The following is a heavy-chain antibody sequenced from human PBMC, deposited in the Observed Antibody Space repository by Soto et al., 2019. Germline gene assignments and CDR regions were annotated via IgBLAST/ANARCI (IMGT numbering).Heavy chain of an antibody. CDR3: ASGASRWYPYFFDS. CDR1: EGTFNSYA. J-gene: IGHJ4*02. CDR2: IIPYYNTL. D-gene: IGHD6-13*01. V-gene: IGHV1-69*01. Sequence: QAQVVQSGAEVRKPGSSVKLSCKASEGTFNSYAIAWVRQAPGQGLNWMGGIIPYYNTLNYAQKFQDRVTITADDSTNTVYMELSSLRSDDTAVYFCASGASRWYPYFFDSWAQGPLVTVSS.